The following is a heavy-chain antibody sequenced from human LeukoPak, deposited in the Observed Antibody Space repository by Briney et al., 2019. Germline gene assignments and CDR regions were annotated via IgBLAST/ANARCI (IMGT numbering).Heavy chain of an antibody. Sequence: ASVTVSCKASGYTFTSYYIHWVRQAPGQGLEWMGRINPNSGGTNYAQKFQGRVTMTRDTSISTAYMELSRLRSDDTAVYYCARARRIVGATMGWFDPWGQGTLVTVSS. CDR2: INPNSGGT. D-gene: IGHD1-26*01. CDR3: ARARRIVGATMGWFDP. V-gene: IGHV1-2*06. CDR1: GYTFTSYY. J-gene: IGHJ5*02.